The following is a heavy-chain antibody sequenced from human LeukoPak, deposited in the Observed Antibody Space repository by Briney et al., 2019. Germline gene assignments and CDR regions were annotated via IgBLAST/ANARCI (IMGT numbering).Heavy chain of an antibody. CDR3: ARVYGDSSGFDY. CDR1: GGSISSSSYY. CDR2: IYYSGST. J-gene: IGHJ4*02. D-gene: IGHD3-22*01. V-gene: IGHV4-39*07. Sequence: SETLSLTCTVSGGSISSSSYYWGWIRQPPGKGLEWIGSIYYSGSTYYNPSLKSRVTISVDTSKNQFSLKLSSVTAADTAVYYCARVYGDSSGFDYWGQGTLVTVSS.